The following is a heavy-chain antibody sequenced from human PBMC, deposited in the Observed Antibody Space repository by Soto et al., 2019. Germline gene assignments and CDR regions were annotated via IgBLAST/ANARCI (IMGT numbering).Heavy chain of an antibody. D-gene: IGHD3-3*01. J-gene: IGHJ4*02. CDR3: AKGSKFTIFSPNEY. CDR1: GCTFSTYA. V-gene: IGHV3-23*01. CDR2: ISGNSGTT. Sequence: EVQVLESGGGLVQPGGSLRLSCAASGCTFSTYAMTWVRQAPGKGLEWVSAISGNSGTTYFADSVKGRFTISRDNSRNTVYLQMGRLGAEETVLYFCAKGSKFTIFSPNEYSGQGPLVTVSS.